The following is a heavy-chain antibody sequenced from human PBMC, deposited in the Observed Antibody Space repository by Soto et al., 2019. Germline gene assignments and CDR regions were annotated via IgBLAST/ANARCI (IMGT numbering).Heavy chain of an antibody. Sequence: EVQLVEAGGGLIQPGGSLRLSCAASGFIVSSHYMSWVRQAPGKGLEWVSAIYSGGSIYYTDSVEGGFTISRDVSKNILYLQMNSLRADDTAVYYCARDRGDCSSVSCYGSFYYGMDVWGQGTTVIVS. CDR2: IYSGGSI. CDR1: GFIVSSHY. V-gene: IGHV3-53*01. CDR3: ARDRGDCSSVSCYGSFYYGMDV. D-gene: IGHD2-2*01. J-gene: IGHJ6*02.